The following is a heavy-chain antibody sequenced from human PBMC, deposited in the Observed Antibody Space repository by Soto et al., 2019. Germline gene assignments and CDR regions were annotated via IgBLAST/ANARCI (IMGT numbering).Heavy chain of an antibody. CDR1: GFPFDDYA. CDR2: ISWNSGNI. J-gene: IGHJ4*02. D-gene: IGHD5-18*01. V-gene: IGHV3-9*01. Sequence: EVQLEESGGALVQPGRSLRLSCAASGFPFDDYAMYWVRQVLGKGLEWVSSISWNSGNIGYADSVKGRFTTSRDNAENSLYLQMNSLRPEDTALYYCVRSKGGYSYGTPFDYWGQGTLVTVSS. CDR3: VRSKGGYSYGTPFDY.